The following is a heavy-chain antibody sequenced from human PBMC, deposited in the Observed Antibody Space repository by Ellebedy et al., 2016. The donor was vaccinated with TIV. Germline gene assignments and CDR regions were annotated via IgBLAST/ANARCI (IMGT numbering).Heavy chain of an antibody. CDR1: GGSISGYY. CDR3: ARVVQGHAFDI. J-gene: IGHJ3*02. Sequence: MPSETLSLTCTVSGGSISGYYWSRLRQPAGKGLEWIGRIFSSGSTNYNPSLKSRVTLSLDTSKNQFSLKLSSVTAADTAVYYCARVVQGHAFDIWGQGTRVTVSS. CDR2: IFSSGST. V-gene: IGHV4-4*07. D-gene: IGHD6-6*01.